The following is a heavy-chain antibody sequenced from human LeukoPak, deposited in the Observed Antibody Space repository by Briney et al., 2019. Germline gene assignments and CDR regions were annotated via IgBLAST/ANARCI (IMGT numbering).Heavy chain of an antibody. D-gene: IGHD3-22*01. V-gene: IGHV5-51*01. J-gene: IGHJ4*02. CDR2: IYPGDSDT. CDR1: GYSFTSYW. CDR3: ARPRFDYSDSSGYFDY. Sequence: GESLKISCRGSGYSFTSYWIGWVRQMPGKGLEWMGIIYPGDSDTRYSPSFQGQVTISADKSISTAYLQWSSLKASDTAMYYCARPRFDYSDSSGYFDYWGQGTLVTVSS.